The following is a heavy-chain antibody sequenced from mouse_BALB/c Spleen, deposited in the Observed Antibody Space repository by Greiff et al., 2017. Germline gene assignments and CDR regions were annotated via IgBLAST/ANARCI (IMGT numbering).Heavy chain of an antibody. J-gene: IGHJ3*01. V-gene: IGHV10S3*01. Sequence: EVQLVETGGGLVQPKGSLKLSCAASGFTFNTNAMNWVRQAPGKGLEWVARIRSKSNNYATYYADSVKDRFTISRDDSQSMLYLQMNNLKTEDTAMYYCVRPYEGFAYWGQGTLVTVSA. CDR2: IRSKSNNYAT. CDR1: GFTFNTNA. CDR3: VRPYEGFAY. D-gene: IGHD2-3*01.